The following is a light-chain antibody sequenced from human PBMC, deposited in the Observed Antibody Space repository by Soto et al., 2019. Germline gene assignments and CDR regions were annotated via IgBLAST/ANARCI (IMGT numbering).Light chain of an antibody. Sequence: QSVLTQSASVSGSPGQSITISCTGTSSDVGGYNYVSWYQQHPGKAPKLMIYDVSNRPSGVSNRFSGSKSGNTASLTISGLQAEDEADYYCSSYTSSVSVVFGGGTQLTVL. V-gene: IGLV2-14*01. CDR3: SSYTSSVSVV. CDR2: DVS. CDR1: SSDVGGYNY. J-gene: IGLJ2*01.